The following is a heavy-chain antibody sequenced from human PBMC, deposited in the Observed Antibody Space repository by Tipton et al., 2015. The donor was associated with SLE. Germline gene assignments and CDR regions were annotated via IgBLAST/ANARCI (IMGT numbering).Heavy chain of an antibody. J-gene: IGHJ4*02. CDR2: IKQDGSDK. Sequence: SLRLSCAASSFTFSSYWMSWVRQAPGKGLEWVANIKQDGSDKYYVDSVEGRFTISRDNAKNSLYLQMNSLRVEDTAVYYCARGSGFDSWGQGTLVTVSS. V-gene: IGHV3-7*01. CDR3: ARGSGFDS. CDR1: SFTFSSYW.